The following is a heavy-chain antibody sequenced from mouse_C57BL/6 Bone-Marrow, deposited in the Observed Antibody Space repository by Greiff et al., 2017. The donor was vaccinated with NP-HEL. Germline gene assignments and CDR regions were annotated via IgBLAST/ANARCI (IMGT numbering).Heavy chain of an antibody. V-gene: IGHV1-69*01. CDR1: GYTFTSYW. Sequence: QVQLQQPGAELVMPGASVKLSCKASGYTFTSYWMHWVKQRPGQGLEWIGEIDPSDSYTNYNQKFKGKSTLTVDKSSSTAYMQLSSLTSEDSAVYYCARGLLRGFAYWGQGTLVTVSA. CDR2: IDPSDSYT. J-gene: IGHJ3*01. D-gene: IGHD2-3*01. CDR3: ARGLLRGFAY.